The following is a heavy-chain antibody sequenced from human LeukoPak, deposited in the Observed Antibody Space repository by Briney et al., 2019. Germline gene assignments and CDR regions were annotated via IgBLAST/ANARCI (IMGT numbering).Heavy chain of an antibody. D-gene: IGHD2-2*02. J-gene: IGHJ6*02. CDR1: GFTSDDYA. CDR3: AKDPAVLGYCSSTSCYTDYYYGMDV. CDR2: FSWNSGSI. V-gene: IGHV3-9*02. Sequence: GGSLRLSCAASGFTSDDYAMHWVRQAPGKGLEWVSGFSWNSGSIGYADSVKGRFTISRDNAKNSLYLQMNSLRAEGTALYYCAKDPAVLGYCSSTSCYTDYYYGMDVWGQGTTVTVSS.